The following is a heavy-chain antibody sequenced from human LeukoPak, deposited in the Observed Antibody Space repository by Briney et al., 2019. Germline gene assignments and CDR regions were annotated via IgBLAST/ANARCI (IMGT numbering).Heavy chain of an antibody. CDR2: ISGSGGST. D-gene: IGHD1-26*01. J-gene: IGHJ5*02. V-gene: IGHV3-23*01. CDR3: AKGSSGSYYWFDP. Sequence: AISGSGGSTYYADSVKGRFTISRDNSKNTLYLQMNSLRAEDTAVYYRAKGSSGSYYWFDPWGQGTLVTVSS.